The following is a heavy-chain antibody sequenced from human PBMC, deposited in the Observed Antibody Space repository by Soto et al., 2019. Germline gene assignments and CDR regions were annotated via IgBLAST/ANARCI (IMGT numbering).Heavy chain of an antibody. CDR3: AKCDWNDYYLDY. CDR2: ISGSSGST. J-gene: IGHJ4*02. Sequence: VGSLRLSCAASGFTFSSYAVIWVLQAPGKGLEWVSAISGSSGSTYYADFVKGRFTISRDNSKNTLYLQMSTLRAEDTAVYYCAKCDWNDYYLDYWAQGTLVTVSS. CDR1: GFTFSSYA. D-gene: IGHD1-1*01. V-gene: IGHV3-23*01.